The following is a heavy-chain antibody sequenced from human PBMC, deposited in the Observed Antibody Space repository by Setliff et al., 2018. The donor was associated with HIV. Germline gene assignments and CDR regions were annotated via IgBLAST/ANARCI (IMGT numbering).Heavy chain of an antibody. Sequence: NPSETLSLTCTVSGGSIRNYYWSWIRRSAGKGLEWIGRVHKSGNTDYNPSLKGRVTMSVDTSKNQFFLKLTSMTAADTAIYYCARDVEDFGVLPSAPFDPWGRGTLVTVSS. J-gene: IGHJ5*02. CDR2: VHKSGNT. D-gene: IGHD2-2*01. CDR3: ARDVEDFGVLPSAPFDP. CDR1: GGSIRNYY. V-gene: IGHV4-4*07.